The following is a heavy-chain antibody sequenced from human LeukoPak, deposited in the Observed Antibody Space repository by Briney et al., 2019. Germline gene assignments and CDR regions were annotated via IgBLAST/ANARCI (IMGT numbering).Heavy chain of an antibody. V-gene: IGHV3-30*04. CDR3: ARDRGITMIVVVNALFDN. Sequence: GGSVRLSCAASGFTFSSYAMHWVRQAPGKGLEWVAVISYDGSNKYYADSVKGRFTISRDNSKNTLYLQMNSLRAEDTAVYYCARDRGITMIVVVNALFDNWGQGTLVTVSS. J-gene: IGHJ4*02. CDR1: GFTFSSYA. D-gene: IGHD3-22*01. CDR2: ISYDGSNK.